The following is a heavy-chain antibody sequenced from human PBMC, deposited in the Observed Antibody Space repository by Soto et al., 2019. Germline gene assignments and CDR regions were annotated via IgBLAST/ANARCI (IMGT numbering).Heavy chain of an antibody. CDR1: GGSISSSSYY. D-gene: IGHD6-6*01. Sequence: SETLSLTCTVSGGSISSSSYYWGWIRQPPGKGLEWIGSIYYSGSTYYNPSLKSRVTISVDTSKNQFSLKLSSVTAADTAVYYCARQGYSSSSAPLYYYYYGTDVWGQGTTVT. CDR3: ARQGYSSSSAPLYYYYYGTDV. V-gene: IGHV4-39*01. J-gene: IGHJ6*02. CDR2: IYYSGST.